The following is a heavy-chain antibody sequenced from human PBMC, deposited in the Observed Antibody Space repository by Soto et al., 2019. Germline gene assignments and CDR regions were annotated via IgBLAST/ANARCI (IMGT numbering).Heavy chain of an antibody. CDR1: GGSFSGYY. CDR2: INHSGST. D-gene: IGHD1-26*01. J-gene: IGHJ5*02. Sequence: SETLSLTCAVYGGSFSGYYWSWIRQPPGKGLEWIGEINHSGSTNCNPSLKSRVTISVDTSKNQFSLKLSSVTAADTAVYYCARGYRLSRRGFDPWGQGTLVTVSS. CDR3: ARGYRLSRRGFDP. V-gene: IGHV4-34*01.